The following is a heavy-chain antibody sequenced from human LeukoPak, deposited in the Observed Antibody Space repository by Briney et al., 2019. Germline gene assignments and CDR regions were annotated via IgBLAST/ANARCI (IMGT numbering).Heavy chain of an antibody. Sequence: SETLSLTCTVSGGSISSYYWSWIRQPPGKGLEWIGYIYYSGSTNYNPSLKSRVTMSVDTSKNQFSLKLSSVTAADTAVYYCARDLPPTYYDILTGYGGYMDVWGKGTTVTISS. CDR3: ARDLPPTYYDILTGYGGYMDV. V-gene: IGHV4-59*12. CDR2: IYYSGST. J-gene: IGHJ6*03. D-gene: IGHD3-9*01. CDR1: GGSISSYY.